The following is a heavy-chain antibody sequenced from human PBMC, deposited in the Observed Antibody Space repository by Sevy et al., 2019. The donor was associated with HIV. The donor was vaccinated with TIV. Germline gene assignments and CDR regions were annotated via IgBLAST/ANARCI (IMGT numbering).Heavy chain of an antibody. J-gene: IGHJ6*02. Sequence: GGSLRLSCAASGFMFSSYSVHWVRQAPRKGLEWVAVISYAGSNKYYADSVKGRFTISRDNSKNTLYLQMNSLRAEDTAVYYCARDVAFTTEYSYGMDVWGQGTTVTVSS. V-gene: IGHV3-30-3*01. CDR3: ARDVAFTTEYSYGMDV. CDR2: ISYAGSNK. CDR1: GFMFSSYS. D-gene: IGHD4-17*01.